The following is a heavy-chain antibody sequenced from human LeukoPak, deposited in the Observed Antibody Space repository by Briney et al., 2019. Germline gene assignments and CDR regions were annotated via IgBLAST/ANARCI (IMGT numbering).Heavy chain of an antibody. CDR3: AKRDYSDVSGYSPLFAN. V-gene: IGHV3-23*01. Sequence: GGSLRLSCAASGVTFDTYAMSWVRQAPGGGLEWVSGISGNGVNKYYADSVKGRFTVSTDNSKDTLWLQMNALRAEDTAVYFCAKRDYSDVSGYSPLFANWGQGTLITVSS. CDR1: GVTFDTYA. CDR2: ISGNGVNK. J-gene: IGHJ4*02. D-gene: IGHD3-22*01.